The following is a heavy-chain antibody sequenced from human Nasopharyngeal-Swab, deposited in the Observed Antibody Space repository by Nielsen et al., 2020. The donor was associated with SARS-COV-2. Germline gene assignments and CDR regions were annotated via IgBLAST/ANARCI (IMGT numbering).Heavy chain of an antibody. CDR2: ISYGGSNK. V-gene: IGHV3-30*04. D-gene: IGHD4-17*01. CDR1: GFTFSSYA. Sequence: GESLKISCAASGFTFSSYAMHWVRQAPGKGLEWVAVISYGGSNKYYADSVKGRFTISRDNSKNTLYLQMNSLRAEDTAVYYCAREHDYGDPTSYGMDVWGQGTTVTVSS. CDR3: AREHDYGDPTSYGMDV. J-gene: IGHJ6*02.